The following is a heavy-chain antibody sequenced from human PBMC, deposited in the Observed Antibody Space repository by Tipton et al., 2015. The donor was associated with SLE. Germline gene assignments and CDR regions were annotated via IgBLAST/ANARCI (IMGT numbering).Heavy chain of an antibody. CDR3: ARGPEQWLVNPHYFDY. D-gene: IGHD6-19*01. J-gene: IGHJ4*02. Sequence: TLSLTCAVSGYSISSSYFWGWIRQPPGKGLEWIGNIFHGGSTYYNPSLKSRVTISVDTSKNQFSLKLSSVTAADTAVYYCARGPEQWLVNPHYFDYWGQGTLVTVSS. CDR1: GYSISSSYF. CDR2: IFHGGST. V-gene: IGHV4-38-2*01.